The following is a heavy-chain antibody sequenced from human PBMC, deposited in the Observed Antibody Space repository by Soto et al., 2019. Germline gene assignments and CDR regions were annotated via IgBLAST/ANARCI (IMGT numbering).Heavy chain of an antibody. CDR3: ARDRGWLQRAFYYYYYGMDV. Sequence: SETLSLTCTVSGGSISSYYWSWIRQPPGKELEESGIGEIYHSGSTNYNPSLKSRVTISVDKSKDQFSLKLSSVTAADTAVYYCARDRGWLQRAFYYYYYGMDVWGQGTTVTVSS. V-gene: IGHV4-59*12. CDR1: GGSISSYY. CDR2: IYHSGST. D-gene: IGHD5-18*01. J-gene: IGHJ6*02.